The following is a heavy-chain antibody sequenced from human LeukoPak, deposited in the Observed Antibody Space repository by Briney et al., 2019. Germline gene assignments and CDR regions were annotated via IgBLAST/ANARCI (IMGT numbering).Heavy chain of an antibody. Sequence: SQTLSLTCALSGDSVSSNSAAWNWIRQSPSRGLEWLGRTYYRSKWYNDYAVSVKSRITINPDTSKNQFSLQLNSVTPEDTAVYYCARESAATVTSYYYYYMDVWGKGTTVTVSS. J-gene: IGHJ6*03. D-gene: IGHD4-17*01. CDR2: TYYRSKWYN. CDR1: GDSVSSNSAA. CDR3: ARESAATVTSYYYYYMDV. V-gene: IGHV6-1*01.